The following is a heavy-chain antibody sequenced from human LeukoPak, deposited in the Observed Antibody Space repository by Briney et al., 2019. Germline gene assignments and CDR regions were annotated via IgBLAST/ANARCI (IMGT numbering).Heavy chain of an antibody. Sequence: KSSETLSLTCTVSGGSMSSHYWSWIRQPAGKGPEWIGRIYIDGSSNYNPSLKSRVAMSVDTSKNQFSLKLTSVTAADTAMYYCARGMTAFDPWGQGTLVTVSS. D-gene: IGHD2-8*01. CDR1: GGSMSSHY. V-gene: IGHV4-4*07. CDR2: IYIDGSS. CDR3: ARGMTAFDP. J-gene: IGHJ5*02.